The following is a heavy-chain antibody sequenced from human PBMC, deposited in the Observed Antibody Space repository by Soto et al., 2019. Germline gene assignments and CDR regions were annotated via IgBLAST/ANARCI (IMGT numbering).Heavy chain of an antibody. CDR1: GFPFISYW. D-gene: IGHD1-26*01. J-gene: IGHJ4*02. CDR3: ARVTGSYSPYFDY. Sequence: LRLSCAASGFPFISYWISWVRQAPGKGLEWVANIKQDGSEKNYVDSVKGRFTISRDNAKNSLYLQMNSLTAEDTAVYYCARVTGSYSPYFDYWGQGTRVTSPQ. V-gene: IGHV3-7*01. CDR2: IKQDGSEK.